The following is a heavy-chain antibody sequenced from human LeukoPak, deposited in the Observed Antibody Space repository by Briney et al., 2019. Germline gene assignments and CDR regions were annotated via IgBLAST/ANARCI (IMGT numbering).Heavy chain of an antibody. Sequence: SVKVSCKASGGTFSSYAISWVRQAPGQGLEWMGGIIPIFGTANYAQKFQGRVTITADKSTRTAYMELSSLRSEDTAVYYCARANRITMVRYFDYWGQGTLVTVSS. V-gene: IGHV1-69*06. CDR3: ARANRITMVRYFDY. CDR2: IIPIFGTA. J-gene: IGHJ4*02. CDR1: GGTFSSYA. D-gene: IGHD3-10*01.